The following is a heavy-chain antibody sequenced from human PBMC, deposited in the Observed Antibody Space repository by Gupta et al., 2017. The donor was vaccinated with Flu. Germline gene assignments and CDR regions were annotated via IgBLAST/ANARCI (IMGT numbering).Heavy chain of an antibody. D-gene: IGHD6-6*01. CDR2: IYWDDDK. CDR1: GFSLSTSGVG. Sequence: QITLKESGPTLVKPTQTLTLTCTFSGFSLSTSGVGVGWIRQPPGKALEWLALIYWDDDKRYSPSLKSRLTITKDTSKNQVVLTMTNMDPVDTATYYCARYNEYSSSSGGYFQHWGQGTLVTVSS. CDR3: ARYNEYSSSSGGYFQH. V-gene: IGHV2-5*02. J-gene: IGHJ1*01.